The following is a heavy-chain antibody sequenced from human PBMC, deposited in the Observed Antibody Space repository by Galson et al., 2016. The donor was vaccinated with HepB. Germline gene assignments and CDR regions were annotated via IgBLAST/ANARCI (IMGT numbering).Heavy chain of an antibody. CDR1: GSIFTSYW. Sequence: QSGAEVKKPGESLKISCKTSGSIFTSYWIDWVRQMPGEGLEWLGRIDPSDSYVNYGPSFRGHVTLSVEKSISTAYLQWSSLKAPDTAIYYCARGKSTSGWGGYFYMDVWGKGTTVTVSS. J-gene: IGHJ6*03. D-gene: IGHD3-22*01. CDR2: IDPSDSYV. V-gene: IGHV5-10-1*01. CDR3: ARGKSTSGWGGYFYMDV.